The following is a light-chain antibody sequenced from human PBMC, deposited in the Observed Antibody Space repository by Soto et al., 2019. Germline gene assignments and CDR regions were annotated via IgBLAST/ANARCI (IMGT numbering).Light chain of an antibody. CDR1: QDISVY. V-gene: IGKV1-27*01. Sequence: DIQMTQSPSSLSASVGDRVTITCRASQDISVYLAWYQQKPGKVPKLLIYSASTLQSGVPSLFSGSGYGTEFTLTISSLQPEDVATYYCQKFNTAPLTFGQGTRLKIK. J-gene: IGKJ5*01. CDR2: SAS. CDR3: QKFNTAPLT.